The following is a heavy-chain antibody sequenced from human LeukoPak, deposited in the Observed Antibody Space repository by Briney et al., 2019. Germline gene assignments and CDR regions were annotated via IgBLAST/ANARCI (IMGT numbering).Heavy chain of an antibody. CDR3: ARMSNWLPDY. D-gene: IGHD7-27*01. Sequence: SETLSHTCAVSGYSISSGYYWGWIRQPPGKGLEWIGSIYHSGSTYYNPSLKSRVTISVDTSKNQFSLKLSSVTAADTAVYYCARMSNWLPDYWGQGTLVTVSS. CDR1: GYSISSGYY. V-gene: IGHV4-38-2*01. CDR2: IYHSGST. J-gene: IGHJ4*02.